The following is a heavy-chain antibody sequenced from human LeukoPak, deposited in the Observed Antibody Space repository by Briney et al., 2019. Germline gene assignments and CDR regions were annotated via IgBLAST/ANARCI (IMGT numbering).Heavy chain of an antibody. Sequence: ASVTVSCKASGYTFTGYYMHWVRQAPGQGLEWMGRINPNSGGTNYAQKFQGRVTMTRDTSISTAYMELSRLRSDDTAVYYCAFSNPTYYYYGMDVWGQGTTVTVSS. CDR2: INPNSGGT. J-gene: IGHJ6*02. CDR1: GYTFTGYY. V-gene: IGHV1-2*06. D-gene: IGHD4-11*01. CDR3: AFSNPTYYYYGMDV.